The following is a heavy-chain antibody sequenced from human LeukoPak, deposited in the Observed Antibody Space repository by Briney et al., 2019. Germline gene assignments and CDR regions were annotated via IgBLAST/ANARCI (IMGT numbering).Heavy chain of an antibody. CDR3: ARVAPSQWLLLPNYFDY. D-gene: IGHD3-22*01. CDR2: IYYNGIT. CDR1: GDSISSGNFY. J-gene: IGHJ4*02. V-gene: IGHV4-39*07. Sequence: PSETLSLTCTVSGDSISSGNFYWGWIRQPPGKELQWIGSIYYNGITHYNPSLESRVTISADTSTNEFSLKLRSVTAADTAVYYCARVAPSQWLLLPNYFDYWGQETLVTVSS.